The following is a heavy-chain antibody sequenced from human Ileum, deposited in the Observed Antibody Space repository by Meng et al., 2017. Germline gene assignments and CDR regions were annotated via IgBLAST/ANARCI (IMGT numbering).Heavy chain of an antibody. V-gene: IGHV4-4*02. CDR1: SGSITSDTY. CDR3: ARHGGYYQGF. J-gene: IGHJ4*02. Sequence: VQLPESGPGLVTPSGSLSFTCAVSSGSITSDTYWSWVRLPPGKGLEWIGQISHSGSTFYNPSLKSRVTMSVDKSKSQFSLMLTSVTAADTAVYYCARHGGYYQGFWGQGTLVTVSS. CDR2: ISHSGST. D-gene: IGHD4-23*01.